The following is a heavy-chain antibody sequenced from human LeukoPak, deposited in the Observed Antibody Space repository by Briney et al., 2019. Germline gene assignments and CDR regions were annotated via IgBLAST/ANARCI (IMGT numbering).Heavy chain of an antibody. V-gene: IGHV1-69*05. CDR2: IIPIFGTA. J-gene: IGHJ6*03. Sequence: SVKVSCKASGGTFSSYAISWVRQAPGQGLEWMGGIIPIFGTANYAQKFQGRVTMTTDESTSTAYMELSSLRSEDTAVYYCARVVLVRGVNNSYSSMDVWAKGPRSPSP. CDR3: ARVVLVRGVNNSYSSMDV. D-gene: IGHD3-10*01. CDR1: GGTFSSYA.